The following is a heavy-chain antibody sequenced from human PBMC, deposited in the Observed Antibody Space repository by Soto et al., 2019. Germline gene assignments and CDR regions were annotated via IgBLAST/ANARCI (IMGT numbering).Heavy chain of an antibody. D-gene: IGHD3-22*01. CDR3: AREGGSYDSGGFLIRGAFDV. CDR2: IHHRGNT. CDR1: GGSISSGDYY. J-gene: IGHJ3*01. Sequence: PSVTLSLTCTVSGGSISSGDYYWNWIRQHPEKGLEWIGSIHHRGNTYYSPSLESRISISIDTSKNQFSLRLSSVTAADTAVYYCAREGGSYDSGGFLIRGAFDVWGQGTTVTVSS. V-gene: IGHV4-31*03.